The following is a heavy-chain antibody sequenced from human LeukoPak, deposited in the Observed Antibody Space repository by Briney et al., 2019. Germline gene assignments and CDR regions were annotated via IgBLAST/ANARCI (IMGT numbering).Heavy chain of an antibody. CDR1: GFTFDDYG. V-gene: IGHV3-20*04. CDR2: INWNGGST. J-gene: IGHJ3*02. D-gene: IGHD3/OR15-3a*01. Sequence: PGGSLRLSCAASGFTFDDYGMSWVRHAPGKGLEWVSGINWNGGSTGYADSVKGRFTISRDNAKNSLYLQMNSLRAEDTAVYYCARDLFGPDPHGAFDIWGQGTMVTVSS. CDR3: ARDLFGPDPHGAFDI.